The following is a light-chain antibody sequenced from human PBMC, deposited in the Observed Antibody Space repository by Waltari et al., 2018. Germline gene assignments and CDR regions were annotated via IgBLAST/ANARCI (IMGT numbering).Light chain of an antibody. J-gene: IGLJ3*02. V-gene: IGLV2-14*01. Sequence: QSALTQPASVSGSPGQSITISCTGTTSDLGGYNYVSWYQQHPGKAPKLMIYDVSSRPAGVSNRFSGSKSGNTASLIISGLQAEDEAGYYCSSFTSSSTWVFGGGTKLTVL. CDR2: DVS. CDR3: SSFTSSSTWV. CDR1: TSDLGGYNY.